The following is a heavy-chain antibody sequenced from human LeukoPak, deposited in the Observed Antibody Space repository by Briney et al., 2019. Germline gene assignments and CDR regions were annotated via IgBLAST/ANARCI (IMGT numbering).Heavy chain of an antibody. D-gene: IGHD1-20*01. J-gene: IGHJ5*02. CDR3: ARDYFTFTSKSYNFFDP. CDR2: IEPNSGDT. CDR1: GYTFTGYY. Sequence: ASVKVSCKASGYTFTGYYMHWVRQAPGQGLEWMGWIEPNSGDTNYPEKFQGRITMTRDTSISTAYMELSKLTSDDTAVYFCARDYFTFTSKSYNFFDPWGQGTLVTVSS. V-gene: IGHV1-2*02.